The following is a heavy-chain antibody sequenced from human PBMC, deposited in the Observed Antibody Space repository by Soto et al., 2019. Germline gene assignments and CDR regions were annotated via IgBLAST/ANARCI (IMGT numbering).Heavy chain of an antibody. CDR3: SRTTAVPNTLRSRYFFDF. Sequence: SETLSLTCSVSGGSVNNKTYYWSWIRQPTGQRLEWSGYVYYSGTTNYNPSFKSRVTISINMSTNQFSFRLSSVPAADTALYYCSRTTAVPNTLRSRYFFDFWGQGTLVTVSS. CDR1: GGSVNNKTYY. D-gene: IGHD3-9*01. CDR2: VYYSGTT. V-gene: IGHV4-61*01. J-gene: IGHJ4*02.